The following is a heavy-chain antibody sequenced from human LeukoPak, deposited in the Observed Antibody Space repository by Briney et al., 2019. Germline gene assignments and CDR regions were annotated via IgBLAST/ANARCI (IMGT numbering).Heavy chain of an antibody. CDR1: GYSFTSYW. V-gene: IGHV5-51*01. Sequence: GESLNISCKGSGYSFTSYWIGWVRQMPGKGLEWMGIIYPGDSDTRYSPSFQGQVTISADKSILTAYLQWSSLKASDTAMYYCATAESQTRFDFWGQGTLVTVSS. D-gene: IGHD1/OR15-1a*01. CDR2: IYPGDSDT. J-gene: IGHJ4*02. CDR3: ATAESQTRFDF.